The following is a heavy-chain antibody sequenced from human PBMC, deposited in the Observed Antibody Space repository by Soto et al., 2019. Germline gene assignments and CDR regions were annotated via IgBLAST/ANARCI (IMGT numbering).Heavy chain of an antibody. J-gene: IGHJ6*02. D-gene: IGHD3-3*01. V-gene: IGHV1-58*01. CDR2: IVVGSGNT. CDR3: AAESPVLRFLEGAYYNYYGMDV. CDR1: GFTFTSSA. Sequence: VKVSCKASGFTFTSSAVQWVRQARGQRLEWIGWIVVGSGNTSYAQKFQERVTITRDMSTSAAYMELSSLRSEDTAVYYCAAESPVLRFLEGAYYNYYGMDVWGQGTTVTVSS.